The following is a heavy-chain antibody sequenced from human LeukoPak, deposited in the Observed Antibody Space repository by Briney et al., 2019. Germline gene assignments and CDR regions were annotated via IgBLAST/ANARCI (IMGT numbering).Heavy chain of an antibody. V-gene: IGHV1-69*06. CDR1: GGTFTHFV. CDR3: AGGRSFLIAYYYMDV. Sequence: SVKVSCKASGGTFTHFVISWLRQAPGQGLEWMGGIAPISGTPVYAQKFQDRVNITADTSTNTAYMELSSLRSEDTAVYYCAGGRSFLIAYYYMDVWGKGTTVTVSS. D-gene: IGHD3-16*01. CDR2: IAPISGTP. J-gene: IGHJ6*03.